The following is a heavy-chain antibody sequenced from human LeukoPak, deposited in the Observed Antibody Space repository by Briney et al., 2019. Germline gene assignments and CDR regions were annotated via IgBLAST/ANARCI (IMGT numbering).Heavy chain of an antibody. J-gene: IGHJ6*03. CDR1: GFTFSTFA. CDR2: IFPSGGEI. V-gene: IGHV3-23*01. CDR3: AKEGYNWSDGRYMDV. D-gene: IGHD1-1*01. Sequence: GGSLRLSCAASGFTFSTFAMIWVRQPPGKGLEWVSSIFPSGGEIHYADSVRGRFTISRDNSKNTLYLQMNSLRAEDTAVYYCAKEGYNWSDGRYMDVWGKGTTVTVSS.